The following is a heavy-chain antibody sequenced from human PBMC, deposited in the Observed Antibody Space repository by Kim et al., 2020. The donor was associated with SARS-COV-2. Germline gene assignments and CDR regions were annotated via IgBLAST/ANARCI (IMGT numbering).Heavy chain of an antibody. J-gene: IGHJ6*01. Sequence: GGSLRLSCAASGFTFSSYAMHWVRQAPGKGLEWVAVISYDGSNKYYADSVKGRFTISRDNSKNTLYLQMNSLRAEDTAVYYCARTYGSGWGYFSYGMYV. D-gene: IGHD3-10*01. CDR1: GFTFSSYA. CDR2: ISYDGSNK. CDR3: ARTYGSGWGYFSYGMYV. V-gene: IGHV3-30*04.